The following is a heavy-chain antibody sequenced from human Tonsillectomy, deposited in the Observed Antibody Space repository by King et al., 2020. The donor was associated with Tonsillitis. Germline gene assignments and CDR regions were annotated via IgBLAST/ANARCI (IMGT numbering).Heavy chain of an antibody. CDR2: INPSVGKP. J-gene: IGHJ4*02. CDR1: GYTFTSSY. CDR3: ARGYSTTSFDY. Sequence: QLVQSGAEVKKPGASVKVSCKASGYTFTSSYIHWVRQAPGQGLEWLGIINPSVGKPSFAQKFQGRVTMTRDTSTSTVYMELSSLRSEDTAVYYCARGYSTTSFDYWGQGTLGTVAS. D-gene: IGHD2-2*01. V-gene: IGHV1-46*03.